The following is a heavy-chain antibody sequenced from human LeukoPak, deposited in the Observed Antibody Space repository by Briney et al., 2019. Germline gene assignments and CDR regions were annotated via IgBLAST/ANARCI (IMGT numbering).Heavy chain of an antibody. CDR1: GGSISSYY. CDR2: IYTSGST. D-gene: IGHD2-2*01. Sequence: PSETLSLTCTVSGGSISSYYWSWIRQPAGKGLEWIGRIYTSGSTNYNPSLKSRVTMSVDTSKNQFSLKLNSVTAADTAVYYCARGKGYCTSTSCGYCSGGSCYAIYCYYYMDVWGKGTTVTVSS. J-gene: IGHJ6*03. CDR3: ARGKGYCTSTSCGYCSGGSCYAIYCYYYMDV. V-gene: IGHV4-4*07.